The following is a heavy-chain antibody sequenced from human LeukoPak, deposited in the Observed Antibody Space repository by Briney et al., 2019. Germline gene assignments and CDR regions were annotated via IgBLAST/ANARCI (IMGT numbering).Heavy chain of an antibody. CDR2: IYYSGST. Sequence: PSETLSLTCTVSGGSINSYYWSWIRQPPGKGLEWIGYIYYSGSTNYNPSLKSRVTISVDTSKNQFSLKLSSVTAADTAVYYCARRIAVAGTRAFDIWGQGTMVTVSS. D-gene: IGHD6-19*01. CDR1: GGSINSYY. V-gene: IGHV4-59*08. J-gene: IGHJ3*02. CDR3: ARRIAVAGTRAFDI.